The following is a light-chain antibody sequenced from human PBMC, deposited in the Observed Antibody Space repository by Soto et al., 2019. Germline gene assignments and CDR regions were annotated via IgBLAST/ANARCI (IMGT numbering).Light chain of an antibody. V-gene: IGLV2-14*01. CDR2: DVS. CDR3: SSYTSSSTYV. Sequence: QSALTQASSVSGSPGQSITLSCTGNNKAVGGYKYVSWYQQHPGKAPKLMIYDVSNRPSGVSNRFSGSKSGNTASLTISGLQAEDEADYYCSSYTSSSTYVFGTGTKVPVL. CDR1: NKAVGGYKY. J-gene: IGLJ1*01.